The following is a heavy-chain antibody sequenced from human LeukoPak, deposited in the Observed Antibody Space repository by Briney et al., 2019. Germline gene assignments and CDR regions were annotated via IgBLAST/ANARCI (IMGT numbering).Heavy chain of an antibody. CDR1: GGTFSSYA. V-gene: IGHV1-69*01. CDR3: ARVKSGELYSGYDRGAFDI. CDR2: IIPIFGTA. J-gene: IGHJ3*02. D-gene: IGHD5-12*01. Sequence: SVKVSCKASGGTFSSYAISWVRQAPGQGLEWMGGIIPIFGTANYAQKFQGRVTITADESTSTAYMELSSLRSEDTAMYYCARVKSGELYSGYDRGAFDIWGQGTMVTVSS.